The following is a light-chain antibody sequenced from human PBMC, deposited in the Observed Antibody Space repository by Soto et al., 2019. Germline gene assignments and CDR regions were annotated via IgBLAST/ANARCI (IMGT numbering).Light chain of an antibody. Sequence: QSALTQPASVSGSPGQSITISCTGTSSDVGGYNYVSWYQQHPGKAPKLVIYEVRSRPSGVSNRFSGSKSGNTASLTISGLQADDEADYYCSSYASSRGVFGTGTKVTVL. V-gene: IGLV2-14*01. J-gene: IGLJ1*01. CDR3: SSYASSRGV. CDR2: EVR. CDR1: SSDVGGYNY.